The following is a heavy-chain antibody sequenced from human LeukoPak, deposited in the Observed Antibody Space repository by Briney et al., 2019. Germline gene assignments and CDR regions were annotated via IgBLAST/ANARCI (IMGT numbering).Heavy chain of an antibody. D-gene: IGHD2-15*01. CDR3: ARHKETCSGDYCYLDYFDY. Sequence: SETLSLTCTVSGGSISSGGYYWSWIRQPPGKGLEWIGYIYYSGSTNYNPSPKSRATISVDTSKNQFSLKLSSVTAADTAVYYCARHKETCSGDYCYLDYFDYWGQGTLVTVSS. V-gene: IGHV4-61*08. CDR2: IYYSGST. CDR1: GGSISSGGYY. J-gene: IGHJ4*02.